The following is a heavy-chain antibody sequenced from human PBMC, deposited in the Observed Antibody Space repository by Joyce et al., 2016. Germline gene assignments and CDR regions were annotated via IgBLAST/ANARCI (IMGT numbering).Heavy chain of an antibody. CDR3: AKILTAGYSSGWFLDY. CDR2: ISYDGVYK. J-gene: IGHJ4*02. Sequence: QVQLVESGGGVVQPGRSLRLSRTASGHTLSNYGVHWVRQAPGKGLGWVAVISYDGVYKYYSDSVKGRFTISRDNSRDTLFLEMNSLRAEDTAVYYCAKILTAGYSSGWFLDYWGQGTLVTVSS. V-gene: IGHV3-30*18. CDR1: GHTLSNYG. D-gene: IGHD6-25*01.